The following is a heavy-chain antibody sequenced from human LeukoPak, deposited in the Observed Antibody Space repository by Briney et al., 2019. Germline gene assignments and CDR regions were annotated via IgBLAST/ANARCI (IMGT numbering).Heavy chain of an antibody. CDR2: IWYDRSNQ. D-gene: IGHD2-21*01. CDR3: ARDIASVRMDV. Sequence: GGSLRLSCAASGFTFRNHGMHWVRQAPGQGLEWVAVIWYDRSNQYYADSVKDRFTISRDNSRNMLYLQVSSLRAEDTAVYYCARDIASVRMDVWGQGTTVIVSS. J-gene: IGHJ6*02. V-gene: IGHV3-33*01. CDR1: GFTFRNHG.